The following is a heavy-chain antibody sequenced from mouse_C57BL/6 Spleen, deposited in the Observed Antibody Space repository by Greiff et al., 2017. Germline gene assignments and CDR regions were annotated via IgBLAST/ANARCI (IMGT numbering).Heavy chain of an antibody. CDR2: IYPRSGNT. D-gene: IGHD2-4*01. Sequence: LVESGAELARPGASVKLSCKASGYTFTSYGISWVKQRTGQGLEWIGEIYPRSGNTYYNEKFKGKATLTADKSSSTAYMELRSLTSEDSAVYFCARWIDYENYAMDYWGQGTSVTVSS. CDR3: ARWIDYENYAMDY. CDR1: GYTFTSYG. J-gene: IGHJ4*01. V-gene: IGHV1-81*01.